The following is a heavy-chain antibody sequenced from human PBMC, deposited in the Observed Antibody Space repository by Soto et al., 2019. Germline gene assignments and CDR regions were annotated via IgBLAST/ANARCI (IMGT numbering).Heavy chain of an antibody. V-gene: IGHV1-46*01. J-gene: IGHJ6*02. Sequence: VSCKASGYTFTSYYMHWVRQAPGQGLEWMGIINPSGGSTSYAQKFQGRVTMTRDTSTSTVYMELSSLRSEDTAVYYCARDPPYCGGDCYQGDYGMDVWGQGTTVTVSS. CDR1: GYTFTSYY. D-gene: IGHD2-21*02. CDR3: ARDPPYCGGDCYQGDYGMDV. CDR2: INPSGGST.